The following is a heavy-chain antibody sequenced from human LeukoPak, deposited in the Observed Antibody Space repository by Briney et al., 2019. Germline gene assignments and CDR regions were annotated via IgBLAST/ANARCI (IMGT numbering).Heavy chain of an antibody. J-gene: IGHJ4*02. D-gene: IGHD3-22*01. CDR1: GFTFSSYD. V-gene: IGHV3-30*02. Sequence: GSLRLSCAASGFTFSSYDMHWVRQAPGKGLEWVAFIRYDGSNKYYADSVKGRFIISRDNAKNSLYLQMNSLRAEDTAVYYCAREYYDSSGYYYFDYWGQGTLVTVSS. CDR2: IRYDGSNK. CDR3: AREYYDSSGYYYFDY.